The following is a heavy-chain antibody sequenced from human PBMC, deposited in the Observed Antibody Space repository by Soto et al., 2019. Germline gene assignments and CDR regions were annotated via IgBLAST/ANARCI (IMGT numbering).Heavy chain of an antibody. V-gene: IGHV4-31*03. J-gene: IGHJ4*02. CDR2: IYYSGST. CDR1: GGSISSGGYY. CDR3: ARAHGRGVATIDY. D-gene: IGHD5-12*01. Sequence: SETLSLTCTVSGGSISSGGYYWSWIRQHPGKGLEWIGYIYYSGSTYYNPSLKSRVTISVDTSKNQFSLKLSSVTAADTAVYYCARAHGRGVATIDYSGQGTLVTVSS.